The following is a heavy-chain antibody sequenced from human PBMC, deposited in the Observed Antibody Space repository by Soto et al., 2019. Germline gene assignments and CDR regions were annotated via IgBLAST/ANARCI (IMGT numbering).Heavy chain of an antibody. CDR1: GFTFSTYS. CDR3: ARIVCSGGSCWQGDY. V-gene: IGHV3-21*06. D-gene: IGHD2-15*01. Sequence: EVQLVESGGGLVKPGGSLRLSCAASGFTFSTYSMNWVRQAPGKGLEWVSSISSSSSYTYYADSVKGRFTVSRDDAKNSLYLQMNSLRAEDTAVYYCARIVCSGGSCWQGDYWGQGTLVTVSS. CDR2: ISSSSSYT. J-gene: IGHJ4*02.